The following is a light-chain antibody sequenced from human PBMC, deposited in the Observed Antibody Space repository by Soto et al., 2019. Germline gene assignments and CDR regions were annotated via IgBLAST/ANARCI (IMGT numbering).Light chain of an antibody. V-gene: IGKV3-20*01. Sequence: EIVLTQSPGTLSLSPGERATLSCRASQSVTSSFLAWYQQKPGQAPGLLIYGASSRATGIPDRFSGSGSGTDFTLTISRLEPEDFALYSCQQYDSSPSTFGPGTKVDIK. CDR2: GAS. CDR3: QQYDSSPST. CDR1: QSVTSSF. J-gene: IGKJ3*01.